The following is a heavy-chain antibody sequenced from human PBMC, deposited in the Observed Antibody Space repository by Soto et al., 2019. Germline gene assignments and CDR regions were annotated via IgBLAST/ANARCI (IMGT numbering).Heavy chain of an antibody. CDR3: ARASEGGFDP. CDR1: GFTFSTYD. CDR2: ILAAGDT. V-gene: IGHV3-13*01. Sequence: EVQLVESGGGLVQPGGSLRLSCATSGFTFSTYDMHWFRQATGKGLEWVSIILAAGDTYYTGSVKGRFTISRDNAKNSLYLQMDSLRAGDTAVYFCARASEGGFDPWGQGTLVTVSS. J-gene: IGHJ5*02.